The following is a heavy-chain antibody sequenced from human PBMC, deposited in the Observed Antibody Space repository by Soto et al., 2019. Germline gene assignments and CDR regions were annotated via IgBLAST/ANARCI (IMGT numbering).Heavy chain of an antibody. CDR2: IYPGDSDT. D-gene: IGHD6-6*01. Sequence: PGESLKISCKGSGYSFTSDWIGWVRQMPGKGLEWMGIIYPGDSDTRYSPSFQGQVTISADKSISTAYLQWSSLKASDTAMYYCASSPGSAYDAFDIWGQGTMVTVSS. CDR3: ASSPGSAYDAFDI. V-gene: IGHV5-51*01. J-gene: IGHJ3*02. CDR1: GYSFTSDW.